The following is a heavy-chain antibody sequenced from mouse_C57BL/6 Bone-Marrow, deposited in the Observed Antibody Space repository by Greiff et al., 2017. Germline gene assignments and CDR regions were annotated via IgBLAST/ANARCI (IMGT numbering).Heavy chain of an antibody. J-gene: IGHJ1*03. CDR2: FYPGSGNT. CDR1: GYSFTSYY. CDR3: ARLGHFGSSYWYFDV. Sequence: QVQLQQSGPELVKPGASVKISCKASGYSFTSYYIHWVKQRPGQGLEWIGWFYPGSGNTKYNEKFKGKATLTADTSSSTAYMQLSSLTSEDSAVYYCARLGHFGSSYWYFDVWGTGTTVTVSS. D-gene: IGHD1-1*01. V-gene: IGHV1-66*01.